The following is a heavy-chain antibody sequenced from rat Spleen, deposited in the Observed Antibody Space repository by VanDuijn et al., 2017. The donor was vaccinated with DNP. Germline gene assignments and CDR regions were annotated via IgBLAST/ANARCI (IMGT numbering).Heavy chain of an antibody. CDR2: ISTNGGGT. Sequence: EVQLVESGGGLVQPGGSMKLSCAASGFTFSDFPLAWVRQTPTKGLEWFATISTNGGGTYYRDSVRGRFTISRDNAEDTLFLQMDSLRSEDTATYYCATRSAPDYWGQGVMVTVSS. J-gene: IGHJ2*01. V-gene: IGHV5-46*01. D-gene: IGHD3-1*01. CDR1: GFTFSDFP. CDR3: ATRSAPDY.